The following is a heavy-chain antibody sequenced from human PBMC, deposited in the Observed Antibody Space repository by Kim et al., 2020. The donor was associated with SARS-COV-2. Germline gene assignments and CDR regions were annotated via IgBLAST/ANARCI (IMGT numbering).Heavy chain of an antibody. CDR2: ISYDGSNK. Sequence: GGSLRLSCAASGFTFSSYAMHWVRQAPGKGLEWVAVISYDGSNKYYADSVKGRFTISRDNSKNTLYLQMNSLRAEDTAVYYCAREIRFLEWLFAVPGYG. CDR1: GFTFSSYA. D-gene: IGHD3-3*01. V-gene: IGHV3-30-3*01. CDR3: AREIRFLEWLFAVPGYG. J-gene: IGHJ6*01.